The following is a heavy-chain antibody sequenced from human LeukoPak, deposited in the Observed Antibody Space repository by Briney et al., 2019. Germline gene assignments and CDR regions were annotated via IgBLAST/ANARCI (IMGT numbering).Heavy chain of an antibody. V-gene: IGHV3-74*01. Sequence: PGGSLRLSCAASGFTFSRYWMHWVRQAPGEGLLWVARINGDGSSISYADSVKGRFTISRDNAENTLYLQMNSLKTEDTAVYYCTRGKGDQGWYWGQGTLVTVSS. J-gene: IGHJ4*02. CDR2: INGDGSSI. CDR3: TRGKGDQGWY. CDR1: GFTFSRYW. D-gene: IGHD2-15*01.